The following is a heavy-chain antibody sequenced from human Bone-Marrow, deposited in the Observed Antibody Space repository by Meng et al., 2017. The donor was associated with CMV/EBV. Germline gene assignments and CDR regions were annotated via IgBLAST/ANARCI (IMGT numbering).Heavy chain of an antibody. CDR1: GDSVSSTSAA. J-gene: IGHJ6*02. V-gene: IGHV6-1*01. D-gene: IGHD3-22*01. CDR3: ERDYYDSGGYYYTEGYYHGLDV. CDR2: TYYRSKWYN. Sequence: SETLSLTCAISGDSVSSTSAAWNWIRQSPSRGLEWLGRTYYRSKWYNDYAISVKSRITINPDTSKNQFSLQLNSVTPEDTAVYYCERDYYDSGGYYYTEGYYHGLDVWGQGTTVTVSS.